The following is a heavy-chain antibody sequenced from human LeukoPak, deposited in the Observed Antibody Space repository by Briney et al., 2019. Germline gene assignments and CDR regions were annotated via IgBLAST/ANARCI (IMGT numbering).Heavy chain of an antibody. J-gene: IGHJ6*03. CDR3: AKKGPLWFGELLTKYYMDV. CDR1: GFTLSTSI. D-gene: IGHD3-10*01. CDR2: ISYDGSNK. V-gene: IGHV3-30*18. Sequence: GGSLRLSCVVSGFTLSTSIMHWVRQAPGKGLEWVAVISYDGSNKYYADSVKGRFTISRDNSKNTLYLQMNSLRAEDTAVYYCAKKGPLWFGELLTKYYMDVWGKGTTVTVSS.